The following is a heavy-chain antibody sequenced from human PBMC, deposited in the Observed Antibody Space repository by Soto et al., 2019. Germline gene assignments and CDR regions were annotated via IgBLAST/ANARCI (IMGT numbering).Heavy chain of an antibody. D-gene: IGHD3-10*01. CDR2: IYYSGST. CDR1: GGSISNYY. CDR3: AKHRGVITNWFDP. Sequence: TSQTLPLTCTVSGGSISNYYWSWIRQPPGKGLEWIGYIYYSGSTNYNPSLKSRVTISVDTSKNQFSLKLSSVTAADTAVYYCAKHRGVITNWFDPWGQGTLVTVSS. V-gene: IGHV4-59*01. J-gene: IGHJ5*02.